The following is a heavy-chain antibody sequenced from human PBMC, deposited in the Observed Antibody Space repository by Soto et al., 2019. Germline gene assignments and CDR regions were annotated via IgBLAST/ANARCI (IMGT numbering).Heavy chain of an antibody. CDR3: ARALGYCSGGSCFSPNDAFDI. Sequence: GGSLRLSCAASGFTFSSYSMNWVRQAPGKGLEWVSSISSSSSYIYYADSVKGRFTISRDNAKNSLYLQMNSLRAEDTAVYYCARALGYCSGGSCFSPNDAFDIWGQGTMVTVSS. D-gene: IGHD2-15*01. CDR1: GFTFSSYS. J-gene: IGHJ3*02. V-gene: IGHV3-21*01. CDR2: ISSSSSYI.